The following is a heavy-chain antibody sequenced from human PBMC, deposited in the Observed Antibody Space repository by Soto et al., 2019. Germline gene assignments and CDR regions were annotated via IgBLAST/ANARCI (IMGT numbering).Heavy chain of an antibody. D-gene: IGHD3-9*01. CDR3: ACLKRDYDILTGYYTVYYMDV. Sequence: SETLSLTCTVSGGSISSYYWSWIRQPPGKGLEWIGYIYYSGSTNYNPSPKSRVTISVDTSKNQFSLKLSSVTAADTAVYYFACLKRDYDILTGYYTVYYMDVWGKGTTVTVSS. CDR1: GGSISSYY. J-gene: IGHJ6*03. CDR2: IYYSGST. V-gene: IGHV4-59*01.